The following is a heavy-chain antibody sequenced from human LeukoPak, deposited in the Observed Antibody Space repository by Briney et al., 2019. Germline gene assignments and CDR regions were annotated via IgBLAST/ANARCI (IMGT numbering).Heavy chain of an antibody. Sequence: SETLSLTCSVSGGSISSSNYYWGWIRQPPGQGLEWIGTIYYSGTTYYNPSLESRVTISEDTSRNQFSLTLRSLAAADTAVYYCARQISDYYYYYIGVWGKGTAVTVSS. V-gene: IGHV4-39*01. J-gene: IGHJ6*03. CDR1: GGSISSSNYY. CDR2: IYYSGTT. CDR3: ARQISDYYYYYIGV. D-gene: IGHD3-10*01.